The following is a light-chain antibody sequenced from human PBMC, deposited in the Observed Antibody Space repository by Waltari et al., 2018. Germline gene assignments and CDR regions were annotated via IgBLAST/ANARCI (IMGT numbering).Light chain of an antibody. V-gene: IGKV2-28*01. CDR2: LCL. CDR3: MQALQTPLT. Sequence: DIGMTQSTPSLPVTPGEPASISCRSRQSLLQSNVYNYLDWYLQKTGPSPQLLIDLCLHRASGVPDMFLGSGSGTDFTLKISRVDAEDVGVYYCMQALQTPLTFGGWTKVEIK. CDR1: QSLLQSNVYNY. J-gene: IGKJ4*01.